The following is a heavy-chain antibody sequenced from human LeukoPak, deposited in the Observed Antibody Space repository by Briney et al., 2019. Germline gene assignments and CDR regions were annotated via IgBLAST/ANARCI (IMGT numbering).Heavy chain of an antibody. CDR3: ARELSGIQLSDY. D-gene: IGHD5-18*01. CDR2: T. Sequence: ASVKVSCKASGYTFTSYGISWVRQAPGQGLEWNTNYVQKLQGRVTMTTDTSTSTAYMELRSLRSDDTAVYYCARELSGIQLSDYWGQGTLVTVSS. J-gene: IGHJ4*02. V-gene: IGHV1-18*01. CDR1: GYTFTSYG.